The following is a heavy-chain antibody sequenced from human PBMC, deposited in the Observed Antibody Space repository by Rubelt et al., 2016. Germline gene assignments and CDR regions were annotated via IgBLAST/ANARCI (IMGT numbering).Heavy chain of an antibody. CDR2: ISYDGSFK. D-gene: IGHD2/OR15-2a*01. V-gene: IGHV3-30*04. CDR3: AREGLYVPAGFCDS. Sequence: GGGVVQPGRSLRLSCAASGFTFSSYAMHWVRQAPGKGLEWVAFISYDGSFKSYADSVKGRFTISRDNSKNTLYLEMNSLTAEDTAVYYCAREGLYVPAGFCDSWGQGTLVSVSS. CDR1: GFTFSSYA. J-gene: IGHJ4*02.